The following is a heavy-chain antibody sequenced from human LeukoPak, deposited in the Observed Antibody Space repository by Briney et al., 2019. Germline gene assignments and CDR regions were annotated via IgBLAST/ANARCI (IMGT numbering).Heavy chain of an antibody. J-gene: IGHJ5*02. CDR3: ARTTRFEDIAWFDP. CDR2: IYYSGST. Sequence: SETLSLTCTVSGGSISSSSYYWGWLRQPPGKGLEWIGSIYYSGSTYYNPSLKSRATISVETSENQFSLKLSSVPAADTAVYYCARTTRFEDIAWFDPWGQGTLVTVSS. V-gene: IGHV4-39*01. D-gene: IGHD3-16*01. CDR1: GGSISSSSYY.